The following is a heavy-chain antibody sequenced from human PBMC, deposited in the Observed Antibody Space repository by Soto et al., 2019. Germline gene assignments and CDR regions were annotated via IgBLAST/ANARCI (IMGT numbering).Heavy chain of an antibody. CDR3: GAGSFPIRTTKGMDV. Sequence: GESLKISCKGSGYSFTSYWIGWVRQMPGKGLEWMGIIYPGDSDTRYSPSFEGQVTISADKSISTVYLQWSSLKASDTAMYYCGAGSFPIRTTKGMDVWGQGTTVNSPQ. V-gene: IGHV5-51*01. J-gene: IGHJ6*01. CDR2: IYPGDSDT. D-gene: IGHD3-10*01. CDR1: GYSFTSYW.